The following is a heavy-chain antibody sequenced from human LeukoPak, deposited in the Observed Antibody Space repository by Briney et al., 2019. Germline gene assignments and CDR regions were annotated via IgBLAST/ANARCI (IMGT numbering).Heavy chain of an antibody. V-gene: IGHV4-34*01. CDR2: ITHSGST. J-gene: IGHJ4*02. D-gene: IGHD4-23*01. Sequence: PSHTLSLTCAVYGGSFSGYYWSWIPRPPGKALECMGEITHSGSTNYNPSLTSRVTISVDTSKNQFSLKLSSVTAAETPVYYCARQFGSFIPYGGNPDRLGYWGQGTLVTVSS. CDR1: GGSFSGYY. CDR3: ARQFGSFIPYGGNPDRLGY.